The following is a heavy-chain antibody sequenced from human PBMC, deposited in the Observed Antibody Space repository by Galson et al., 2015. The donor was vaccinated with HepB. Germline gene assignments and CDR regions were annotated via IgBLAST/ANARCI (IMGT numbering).Heavy chain of an antibody. D-gene: IGHD3-3*01. J-gene: IGHJ4*02. Sequence: SVKVSCKASGYTFTGYYLHWVRQAPRQGLEWMGWINPNTGGTNYAERFQGRVTMTRDTSINTGYMELRSLTSDDTAVYFCARVGGGFLEWEKHYFDHWGQGTLVTVSS. CDR2: INPNTGGT. V-gene: IGHV1-2*02. CDR1: GYTFTGYY. CDR3: ARVGGGFLEWEKHYFDH.